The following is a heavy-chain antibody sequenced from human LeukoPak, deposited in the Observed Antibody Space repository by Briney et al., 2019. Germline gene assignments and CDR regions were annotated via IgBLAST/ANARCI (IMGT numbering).Heavy chain of an antibody. CDR2: INSDGSST. CDR3: ARRGYCATTTCYRLFDY. Sequence: GGSLRLSCAASGFTFSSYWMHWVRQAPGKGLVWVSRINSDGSSTSYADSVKGRFTISRDNAKNTLYLQMNGLRAEDTGVYYCARRGYCATTTCYRLFDYWGQGTLVTVSS. CDR1: GFTFSSYW. D-gene: IGHD2-2*01. V-gene: IGHV3-74*01. J-gene: IGHJ4*02.